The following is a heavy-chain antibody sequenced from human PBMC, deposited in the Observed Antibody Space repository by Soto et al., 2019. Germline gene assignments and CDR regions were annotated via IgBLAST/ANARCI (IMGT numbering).Heavy chain of an antibody. J-gene: IGHJ4*02. CDR1: GFYISSGTYY. CDR2: IYYSGNT. V-gene: IGHV4-39*01. Sequence: QVQLQESGPGLVKPSETLSLTCTVSGFYISSGTYYWGWVRQSPGKGLEWIGTIYYSGNTYYKPSRKSRVTISIDTSKNQFSLKLNSVTAADTAVYFCARHCRTSGSFITSSVRTEFDYWGQGTLVTVSS. CDR3: ARHCRTSGSFITSSVRTEFDY. D-gene: IGHD1-26*01.